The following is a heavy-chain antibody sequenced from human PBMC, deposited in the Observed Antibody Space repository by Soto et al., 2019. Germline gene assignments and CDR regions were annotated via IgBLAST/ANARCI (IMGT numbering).Heavy chain of an antibody. CDR3: ETDRCSGGSCYWFSSLDWFDP. V-gene: IGHV3-23*01. D-gene: IGHD2-15*01. J-gene: IGHJ5*02. CDR1: GFTFSSYA. CDR2: ISGSGGST. Sequence: EVQLLESGGGLVQPGGSLRLSCAASGFTFSSYAMSWVRQAPGKGLEWVSAISGSGGSTYYADSVKGRFTISRDNSKNSMYQPMNSLRVENTAVYYGETDRCSGGSCYWFSSLDWFDPWGQGTLVTVSS.